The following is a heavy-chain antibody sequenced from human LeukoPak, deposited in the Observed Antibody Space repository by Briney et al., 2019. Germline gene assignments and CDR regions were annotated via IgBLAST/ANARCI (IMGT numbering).Heavy chain of an antibody. J-gene: IGHJ5*02. CDR1: GGSFSGYY. CDR2: INHSGST. V-gene: IGHV4-34*01. CDR3: AREGSSLAWFDP. D-gene: IGHD6-13*01. Sequence: SETLSLTCAVYGGSFSGYYWSWIRQPPGKGLEWIGEINHSGSTNYNPSLKSRVTISVDTSKNQFSLKLNSVTAADTAVYYCAREGSSLAWFDPWGQGTLVTVSS.